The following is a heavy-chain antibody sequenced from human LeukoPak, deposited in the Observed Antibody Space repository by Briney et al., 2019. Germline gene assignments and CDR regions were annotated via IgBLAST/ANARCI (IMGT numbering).Heavy chain of an antibody. V-gene: IGHV4-39*07. CDR1: GGSISSSSYY. CDR2: IYYSGST. D-gene: IGHD3-10*01. J-gene: IGHJ3*02. CDR3: ARPRGGSGSYYNDAFDI. Sequence: SETLSLTCTVSGGSISSSSYYWGWIRQPPGKGLKWIGSIYYSGSTYYNPSLKSRVTISVDTSKNQFSLKLSSVTAADTAVYYCARPRGGSGSYYNDAFDIWGQGTMVTVSS.